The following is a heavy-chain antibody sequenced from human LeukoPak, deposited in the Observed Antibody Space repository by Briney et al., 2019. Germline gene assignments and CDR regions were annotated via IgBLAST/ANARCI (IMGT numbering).Heavy chain of an antibody. D-gene: IGHD3-3*01. J-gene: IGHJ5*02. CDR3: ARDKRITIFGVVMAINWFDP. CDR2: IYHSGST. V-gene: IGHV4-34*01. CDR1: GGSFSGYY. Sequence: SETLSLTCAVYGGSFSGYYWSWIRQPPGKGLEWIGYIYHSGSTYYNPSLKSRVTISVDRSKNQFSLKLSSVTAADTAVYYCARDKRITIFGVVMAINWFDPWGQGTLVTVSS.